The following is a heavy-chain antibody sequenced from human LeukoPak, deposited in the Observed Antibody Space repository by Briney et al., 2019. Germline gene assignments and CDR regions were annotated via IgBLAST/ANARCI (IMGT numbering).Heavy chain of an antibody. CDR3: ATAKLGYCTNGVCYPYYFDY. V-gene: IGHV1-24*01. CDR2: FDPEDGET. Sequence: ASVKVSCKVSGYTLTELSMHWVRQAPGKGLEWMGGFDPEDGETIYAQKFRGRVTMTEDTSTDTAYMELSSLRSEDTAVYYCATAKLGYCTNGVCYPYYFDYWGQGTLVTVSS. J-gene: IGHJ4*02. CDR1: GYTLTELS. D-gene: IGHD2-8*01.